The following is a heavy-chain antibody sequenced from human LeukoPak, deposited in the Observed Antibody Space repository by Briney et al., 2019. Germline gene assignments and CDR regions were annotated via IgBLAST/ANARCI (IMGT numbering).Heavy chain of an antibody. CDR2: ISYDGSNK. CDR3: ARDIAAVPY. CDR1: GFTFSSYA. Sequence: PGGSLRLSCAASGFTFSSYAMHWVRQAPGKGLEWVAVISYDGSNKYYADSVKGRFTISRDNSKNTLYLQMNSLRAEDTAAYYCARDIAAVPYWGQGTLVTVSS. D-gene: IGHD6-13*01. J-gene: IGHJ4*02. V-gene: IGHV3-30*04.